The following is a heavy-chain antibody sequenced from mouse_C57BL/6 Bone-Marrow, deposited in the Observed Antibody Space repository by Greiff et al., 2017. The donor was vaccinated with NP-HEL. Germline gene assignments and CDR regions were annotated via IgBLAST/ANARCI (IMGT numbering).Heavy chain of an antibody. CDR1: GYTFTSYW. D-gene: IGHD1-1*01. Sequence: VQLQQPGAELVKPGASVTLSCKASGYTFTSYWMHWVKQRPGQGLEWIGMIHPNSGSTNYNEKFKSKATLTVDKSSSTAYMQLSSLTSEDSAVYYCAKRGCLTTVVPHWYFDVWGTGTTVTVSS. CDR3: AKRGCLTTVVPHWYFDV. CDR2: IHPNSGST. J-gene: IGHJ1*03. V-gene: IGHV1-64*01.